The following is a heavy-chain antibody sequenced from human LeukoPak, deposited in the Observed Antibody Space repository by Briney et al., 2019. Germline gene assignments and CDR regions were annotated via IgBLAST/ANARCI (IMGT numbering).Heavy chain of an antibody. Sequence: SETLSLTCAVYGGSFSGYYWSWIRQPPGKGLEWIGEINHSGSTNYNPSLKSRVTISVDTSKNQFSLKLSSVTAADTAVYYCARGLEIVVVPAAILRGRKNKPAYGMDVWGQGTTVIVSS. CDR2: INHSGST. D-gene: IGHD2-2*02. CDR3: ARGLEIVVVPAAILRGRKNKPAYGMDV. V-gene: IGHV4-34*01. CDR1: GGSFSGYY. J-gene: IGHJ6*02.